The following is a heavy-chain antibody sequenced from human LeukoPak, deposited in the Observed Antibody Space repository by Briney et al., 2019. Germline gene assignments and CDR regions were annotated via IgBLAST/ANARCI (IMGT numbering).Heavy chain of an antibody. J-gene: IGHJ4*02. V-gene: IGHV4-39*01. CDR3: ARLYYDSSGYYQICYFDF. D-gene: IGHD3-22*01. CDR2: IYYSGST. CDR1: GGSISSSSYY. Sequence: SETLSLTCTVSGGSISSSSYYWGWISQPPGKGLEWLASIYYSGSTYYNPSLKSRVTIAVDTSKNQFSLNLSSVTATDTAVYYCARLYYDSSGYYQICYFDFWGKGTLVTVSS.